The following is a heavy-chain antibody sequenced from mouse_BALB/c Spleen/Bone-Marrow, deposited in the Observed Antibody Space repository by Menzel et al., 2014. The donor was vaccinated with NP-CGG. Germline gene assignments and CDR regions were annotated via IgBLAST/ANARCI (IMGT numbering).Heavy chain of an antibody. CDR2: ISNGGSYT. D-gene: IGHD1-1*01. CDR1: GFTFSDYY. J-gene: IGHJ1*01. Sequence: EVQGVESGGGLMKPGGPLKLSCAASGFTFSDYYMYWVRQTPEKRLEWVATISNGGSYTYYPDSVKGRFTISRDNAKNNLYLQMSSLKSEDTAMYYCARDSLYYYGSSYGYFDVWGAGTTVTVSS. CDR3: ARDSLYYYGSSYGYFDV. V-gene: IGHV5-4*02.